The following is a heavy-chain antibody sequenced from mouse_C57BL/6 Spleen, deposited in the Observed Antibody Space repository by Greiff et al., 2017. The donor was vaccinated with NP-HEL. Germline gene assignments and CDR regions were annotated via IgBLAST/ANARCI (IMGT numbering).Heavy chain of an antibody. Sequence: VQLQQSGPELVKPGASVKISCKASGYAFSSSWMNWVKQRPGKGLEWIGRIYPGDGDTNYNGKFKGKATLTADKSSSTAYMQLSSLTSEDSAVYFCAPSNQGAMDYWGQGTSVTVSS. V-gene: IGHV1-82*01. CDR2: IYPGDGDT. D-gene: IGHD2-10*02. J-gene: IGHJ4*01. CDR3: APSNQGAMDY. CDR1: GYAFSSSW.